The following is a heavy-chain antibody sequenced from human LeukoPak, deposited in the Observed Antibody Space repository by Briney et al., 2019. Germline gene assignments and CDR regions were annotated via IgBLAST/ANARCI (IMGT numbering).Heavy chain of an antibody. V-gene: IGHV1-8*01. CDR3: ARGQRGSTDFDY. D-gene: IGHD1-26*01. CDR2: MNPNSGNT. J-gene: IGHJ4*02. CDR1: LYTLSSYV. Sequence: ASAKVSSTASLYTLSSYVVNTGRQATGQGLEWMGWMNPNSGNTGYAQKFQGRVTMTRNTSISTAYMELSSLRSEDTAVYYCARGQRGSTDFDYWGQGTLVTVSS.